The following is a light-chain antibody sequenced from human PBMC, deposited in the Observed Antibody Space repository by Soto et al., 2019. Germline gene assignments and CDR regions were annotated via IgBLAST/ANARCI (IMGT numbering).Light chain of an antibody. Sequence: EIVLTQSPATLSLSPGERATLSCRASQSVSSYLAWYQQKPGQAPRLLIYDASNRATGIPARFSGSWSGTDFTLTISSLEPEDFAVYYCQQRSTWPPYPFGQGTKLEIK. CDR3: QQRSTWPPYP. V-gene: IGKV3-11*01. CDR1: QSVSSY. CDR2: DAS. J-gene: IGKJ2*01.